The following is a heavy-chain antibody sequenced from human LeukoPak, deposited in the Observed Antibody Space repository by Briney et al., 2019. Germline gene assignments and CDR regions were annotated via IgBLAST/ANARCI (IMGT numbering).Heavy chain of an antibody. Sequence: TGGSLRLSCAASGFTFSSYAMHWVRQAPGKGLEWVAVISYDGSNKYYADSVKGRFTISRDNSKNTLYLQMNSLKTEDTAVYYCTTLLWFAYGMDVWGQGTTVTVSS. V-gene: IGHV3-30-3*01. J-gene: IGHJ6*02. D-gene: IGHD3-10*01. CDR3: TTLLWFAYGMDV. CDR2: ISYDGSNK. CDR1: GFTFSSYA.